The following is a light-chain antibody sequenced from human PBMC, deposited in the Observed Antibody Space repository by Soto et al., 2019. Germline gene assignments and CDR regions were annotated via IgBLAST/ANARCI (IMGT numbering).Light chain of an antibody. CDR3: QQYDSFPIT. Sequence: DIQMTQSPSSLSASVGDRVTITCQASQDISNHLNWYQQKPGKAPRLLIYDASNLETGVPSRFSGSGAGTDVTVTISSLQPEDIATNYCQQYDSFPITFGQGTRLEIK. CDR2: DAS. J-gene: IGKJ5*01. CDR1: QDISNH. V-gene: IGKV1-33*01.